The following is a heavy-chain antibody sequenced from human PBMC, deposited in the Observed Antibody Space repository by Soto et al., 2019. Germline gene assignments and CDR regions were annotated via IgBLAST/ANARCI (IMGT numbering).Heavy chain of an antibody. CDR3: ARSYYYDRFGGWETAFDI. V-gene: IGHV4-30-4*01. D-gene: IGHD3-22*01. CDR1: GGSISSGDYY. CDR2: IYYSGST. J-gene: IGHJ3*02. Sequence: QVQLQESGPGLVKPSQTLSLTCTVSGGSISSGDYYWSWIRQPPGKGLEWIGYIYYSGSTYYNPSLQSRVTISVDTCKNQFSLKLSSVTAADTAVYYCARSYYYDRFGGWETAFDIWGQGTMVTVSS.